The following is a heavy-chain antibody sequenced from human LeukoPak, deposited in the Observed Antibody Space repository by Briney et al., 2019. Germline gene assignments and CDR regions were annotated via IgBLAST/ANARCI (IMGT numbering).Heavy chain of an antibody. J-gene: IGHJ4*02. Sequence: SETLSLTCTVSGGSISSSSYYWGWIRQPPGKGLEWIGSIYYSGSTYYNPSLKSRVTISVDTSKNQFSLKLSSVTAVDTAVYYCARTLVGADWGYYFDYWGQGTLVTVSS. CDR2: IYYSGST. V-gene: IGHV4-39*01. CDR1: GGSISSSSYY. CDR3: ARTLVGADWGYYFDY. D-gene: IGHD1-26*01.